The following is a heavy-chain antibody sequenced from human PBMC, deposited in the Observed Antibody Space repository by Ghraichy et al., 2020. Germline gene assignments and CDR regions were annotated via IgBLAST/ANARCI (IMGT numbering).Heavy chain of an antibody. J-gene: IGHJ4*02. CDR2: ISGSGGTT. CDR3: AKDLEVSAVAGTDPFDY. Sequence: GGSLRLSCAASGFTFSSYTMTWVRQAPGKGLQWVSAISGSGGTTYYADSVKGRFTISRDNSKNTLYLQMNSLRAEDTAVYYCAKDLEVSAVAGTDPFDYWGQGTLVTVS. D-gene: IGHD6-19*01. CDR1: GFTFSSYT. V-gene: IGHV3-23*01.